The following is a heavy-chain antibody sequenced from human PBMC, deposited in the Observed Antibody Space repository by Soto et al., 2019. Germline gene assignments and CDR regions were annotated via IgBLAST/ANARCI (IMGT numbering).Heavy chain of an antibody. D-gene: IGHD3-16*01. J-gene: IGHJ4*02. V-gene: IGHV4-30-4*01. CDR2: IHSGGTT. CDR3: ARGPRGDKVDY. Sequence: QVQLQEPGPRLVEPSHTLSLTCTVSGASISNGYYSWSCIRQSPGTGLEWIGHIHSGGTTYSNPSLKSRLTISVDMSKNQFSLKLSSLTAADTAVYYCARGPRGDKVDYWGPGTLGTVSS. CDR1: GASISNGYYS.